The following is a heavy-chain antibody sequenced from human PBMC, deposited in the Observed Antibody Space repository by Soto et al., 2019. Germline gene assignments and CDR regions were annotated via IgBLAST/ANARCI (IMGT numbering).Heavy chain of an antibody. Sequence: WGSLRLSCEVSGFSFKSAWMNWVRQVPGRGLEWVARIKSKPDGETTDYAAPVKGRFTISRDDSKNTLYLEMNSLKTEDTAIYYCTTLTMIIVHLDYWGQGTLVTVSS. CDR2: IKSKPDGETT. CDR1: GFSFKSAW. V-gene: IGHV3-15*07. CDR3: TTLTMIIVHLDY. D-gene: IGHD3-22*01. J-gene: IGHJ4*02.